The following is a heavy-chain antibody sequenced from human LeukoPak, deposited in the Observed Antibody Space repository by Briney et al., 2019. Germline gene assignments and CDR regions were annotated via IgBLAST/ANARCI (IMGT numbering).Heavy chain of an antibody. V-gene: IGHV3-30*02. CDR3: AKVSPINPSGYLDY. D-gene: IGHD3-22*01. Sequence: PGGSLRLSCVASGFAFQRYAMHWVRQAPGKGLEWVAFIRYDGSNKSYADSVKGRFTISRDNSKNTLYLQMNNLSAEDTAIYYCAKVSPINPSGYLDYWGQGTLVTVSS. CDR2: IRYDGSNK. J-gene: IGHJ4*02. CDR1: GFAFQRYA.